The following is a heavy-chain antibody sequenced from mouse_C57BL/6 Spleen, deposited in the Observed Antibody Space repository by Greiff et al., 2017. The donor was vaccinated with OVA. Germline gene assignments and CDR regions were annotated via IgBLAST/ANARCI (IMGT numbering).Heavy chain of an antibody. CDR3: VREGGGY. CDR2: IRSKSNNYAT. J-gene: IGHJ4*01. V-gene: IGHV10-1*01. CDR1: GFSFNTYA. Sequence: EVKLVESGGGLVQPKGSLKLSCAASGFSFNTYAMNWVRQAPGKGLEWVARIRSKSNNYATYYADSVKDRFTIARDDSESMLYLQMNNLKTEDTAMYYCVREGGGYWGQGTSVTVSS.